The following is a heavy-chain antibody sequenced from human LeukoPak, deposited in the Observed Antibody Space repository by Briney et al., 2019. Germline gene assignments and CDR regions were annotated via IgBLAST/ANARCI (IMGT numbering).Heavy chain of an antibody. V-gene: IGHV4-39*07. D-gene: IGHD3-22*01. CDR2: IYYSGST. CDR3: ARGITMIVVGHDAFDI. J-gene: IGHJ3*02. CDR1: GGSISSSSYY. Sequence: PSETLSLTCTVSGGSISSSSYYWGWIRQPPGKGLEWIGSIYYSGSTYYNPSLKSRVTISVDTSKNQFSLKLSSVTAADTAVYYCARGITMIVVGHDAFDIWGQGTMVTVSS.